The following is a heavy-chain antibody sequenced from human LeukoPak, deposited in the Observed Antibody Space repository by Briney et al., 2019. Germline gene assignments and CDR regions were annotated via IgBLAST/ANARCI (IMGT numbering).Heavy chain of an antibody. CDR1: GGSFSGYY. V-gene: IGHV4-34*10. J-gene: IGHJ4*02. CDR2: IDHSGTT. Sequence: SETLSLTCVVYGGSFSGYYWTWIRQPPGEGLEWIGEIDHSGTTNYNPSLKSRVTMSVDTSKNQFSLKLSSVAAADTAVYYCARVIWSGYQFDYWGQGTLVTVSS. D-gene: IGHD3-3*01. CDR3: ARVIWSGYQFDY.